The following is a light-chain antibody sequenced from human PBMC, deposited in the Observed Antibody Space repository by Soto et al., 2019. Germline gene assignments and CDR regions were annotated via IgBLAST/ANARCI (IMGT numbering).Light chain of an antibody. CDR2: ANN. V-gene: IGLV1-40*01. Sequence: QSVLTQPPSVSWAPGQRVSISCTGSNSNSGAGYDVHWYQQLPGTAPKLVIYANNNRPSGVPDRFAGSKSGTSVSLAITGLQSDDDADYYCQSYDSSMTGYVFGTGTKVTVL. CDR3: QSYDSSMTGYV. J-gene: IGLJ1*01. CDR1: NSNSGAGYD.